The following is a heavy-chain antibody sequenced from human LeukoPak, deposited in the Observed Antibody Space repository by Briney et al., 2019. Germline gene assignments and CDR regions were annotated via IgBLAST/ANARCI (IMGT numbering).Heavy chain of an antibody. V-gene: IGHV4-59*01. D-gene: IGHD1/OR15-1a*01. CDR2: IFYSGNT. CDR3: TRPTQSNKLGFHF. CDR1: SGSISGYY. J-gene: IGHJ4*02. Sequence: PSETLSLTCTVSSGSISGYYWSWIRQPPGKGLECLGYIFYSGNTNYNPSLKSRVTISVDTSKNQFSLKLSSVTAADTAVYYCTRPTQSNKLGFHFWGQGTLVTVSS.